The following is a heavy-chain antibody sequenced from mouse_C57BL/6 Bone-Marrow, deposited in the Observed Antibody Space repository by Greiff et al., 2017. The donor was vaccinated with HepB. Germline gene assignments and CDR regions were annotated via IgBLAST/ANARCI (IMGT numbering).Heavy chain of an antibody. CDR1: GYTFTDYE. D-gene: IGHD1-1*01. V-gene: IGHV1-15*01. Sequence: VQLQQSGAELVRPGASVTLSCKASGYTFTDYEMHWVKQTPVHGLEWIGAIDPETGGTAYNQKFKGKAILTADKSSSTASMELRSLTSEDSAVYYCTREGEFITWGQGTSVTVSS. CDR2: IDPETGGT. J-gene: IGHJ4*01. CDR3: TREGEFIT.